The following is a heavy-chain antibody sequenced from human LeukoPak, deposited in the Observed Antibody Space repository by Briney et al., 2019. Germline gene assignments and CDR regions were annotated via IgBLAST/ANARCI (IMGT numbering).Heavy chain of an antibody. Sequence: SETLSLTCAVYGVSFSGYYWSWIRQPPGKGLEWIGEINHSGSTNYNPSLKSRVTISVDTSKNQFSLKLSSVTAADTAVYYCAAEQQLWFDPWGQGTLVTVSS. J-gene: IGHJ5*02. D-gene: IGHD6-13*01. CDR2: INHSGST. V-gene: IGHV4-34*01. CDR3: AAEQQLWFDP. CDR1: GVSFSGYY.